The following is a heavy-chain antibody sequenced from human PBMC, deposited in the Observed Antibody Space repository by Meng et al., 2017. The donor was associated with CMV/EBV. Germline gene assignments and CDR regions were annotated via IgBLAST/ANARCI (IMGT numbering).Heavy chain of an antibody. CDR3: ARPSEGYYYGMDV. V-gene: IGHV3-9*01. J-gene: IGHJ6*02. CDR1: GFTFDDYA. Sequence: GGSLRLSCAASGFTFDDYAMHWVRQAPGKGLEWVSGISWNSGSIGYADSVKGRFTISRDNAKNSLYLQMNSLRAEDTALYYCARPSEGYYYGMDVWGQGTTVTVSS. CDR2: ISWNSGSI. D-gene: IGHD2-2*01.